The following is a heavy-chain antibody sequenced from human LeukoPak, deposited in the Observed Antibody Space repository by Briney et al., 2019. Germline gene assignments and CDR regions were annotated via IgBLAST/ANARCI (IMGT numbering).Heavy chain of an antibody. V-gene: IGHV1-3*01. J-gene: IGHJ4*02. D-gene: IGHD6-13*01. CDR3: ARERGQYSSRSGFDY. Sequence: ASVKVSCKASGYTFTSYGISWVRQAPGQGLEWMGWNNAGNGNTKYSQKFQGRVTVTRDTSASTAYMELSSLRSEDTAVYYCARERGQYSSRSGFDYWGQGTLVTVSS. CDR1: GYTFTSYG. CDR2: NNAGNGNT.